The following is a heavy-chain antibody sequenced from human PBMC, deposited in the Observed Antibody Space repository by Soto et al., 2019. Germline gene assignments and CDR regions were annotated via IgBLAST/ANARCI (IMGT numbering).Heavy chain of an antibody. D-gene: IGHD6-19*01. CDR2: ISFYNGHT. J-gene: IGHJ4*02. CDR1: GDTVTKYG. Sequence: QVQLVQSGGEVKKPGASVKVSCKASGDTVTKYGISWVRQAPGQGLEWLGWISFYNGHTNYALKFQDRITFTTDTXXXXXXXXXXXXXXXXXXXXXXXXXXXIAVAGKETWGQGTLVTVSS. CDR3: XXXXXIAVAGKET. V-gene: IGHV1-18*01.